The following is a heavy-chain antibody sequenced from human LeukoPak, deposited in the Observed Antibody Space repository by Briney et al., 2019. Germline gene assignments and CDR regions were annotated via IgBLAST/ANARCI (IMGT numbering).Heavy chain of an antibody. D-gene: IGHD5-24*01. CDR3: ARVIVEGYNPYYFDY. Sequence: PGESLKISCKGSGYSFTSYWIGWVRQMPGKGLEWMGIIYPGDSDTRYSPSFQGQVTISADKSISTAYLQWSSLEASDTAMYYCARVIVEGYNPYYFDYWGQGTLVTVSS. V-gene: IGHV5-51*01. J-gene: IGHJ4*02. CDR2: IYPGDSDT. CDR1: GYSFTSYW.